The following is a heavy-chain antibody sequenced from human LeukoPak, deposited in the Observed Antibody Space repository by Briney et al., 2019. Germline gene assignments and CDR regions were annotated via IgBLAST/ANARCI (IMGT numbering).Heavy chain of an antibody. CDR1: GFAFSSYA. D-gene: IGHD3-9*01. V-gene: IGHV3-23*01. Sequence: HPGGSLRLSCAASGFAFSSYAMSWVRQAPGKGLEWVSAISGSGGSTYYADSVKGRFTISRDNSKNPLYLQMTSLRAEDTAVYYCAKEGRYFDWFRAKPFDYWGQGTLVTVSS. J-gene: IGHJ4*02. CDR2: ISGSGGST. CDR3: AKEGRYFDWFRAKPFDY.